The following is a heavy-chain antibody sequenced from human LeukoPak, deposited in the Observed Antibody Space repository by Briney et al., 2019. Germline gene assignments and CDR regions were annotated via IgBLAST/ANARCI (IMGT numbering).Heavy chain of an antibody. CDR3: ARDSDYAFDA. Sequence: GRSLRLSCAASGFTFSTYTMNWVRQAPGKGLEWISYIRTSTSTISYADSVKGRFAISTDNAQNSLYLQMNSLRAEDTAVYFCARDSDYAFDAWGQGTMVTVSS. D-gene: IGHD2-21*02. V-gene: IGHV3-48*01. CDR1: GFTFSTYT. CDR2: IRTSTSTI. J-gene: IGHJ3*01.